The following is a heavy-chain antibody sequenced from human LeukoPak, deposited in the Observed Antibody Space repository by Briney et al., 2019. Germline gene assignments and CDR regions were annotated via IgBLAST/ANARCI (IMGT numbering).Heavy chain of an antibody. CDR3: ARDTALGYYFDS. CDR2: IRYDGSNK. D-gene: IGHD2-21*02. V-gene: IGHV3-30*02. CDR1: GFTFSSYG. J-gene: IGHJ4*02. Sequence: GGSLRLSCAASGFTFSSYGMHWVRQAPGKGLEWVAFIRYDGSNKYYADSVKGRFTISRDNAKNSLFLQMNSLRAEDTALYYCARDTALGYYFDSWGQGTLVTVSS.